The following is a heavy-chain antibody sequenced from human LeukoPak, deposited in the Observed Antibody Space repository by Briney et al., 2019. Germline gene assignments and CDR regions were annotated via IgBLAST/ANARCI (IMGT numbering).Heavy chain of an antibody. J-gene: IGHJ4*02. CDR3: ARDRSEVSFDY. CDR2: INPNSGGT. V-gene: IGHV1-2*06. Sequence: GASVKVSCKASGYTFTGYYMHWVRQAPGRGLEWMGRINPNSGGTNYAQKFQGRVTMTRGTSISTAYMELSRLRSDDTAVYYCARDRSEVSFDYWGQGTLVTVSS. CDR1: GYTFTGYY.